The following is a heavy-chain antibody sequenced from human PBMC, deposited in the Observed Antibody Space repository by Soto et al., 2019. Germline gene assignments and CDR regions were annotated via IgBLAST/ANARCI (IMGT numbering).Heavy chain of an antibody. CDR3: AGRRAGDYYFDY. D-gene: IGHD1-26*01. CDR1: GGSVSSSSYY. CDR2: IYYTGST. J-gene: IGHJ4*02. Sequence: QLQLQESGPGLVKPSETLSLTCTVSGGSVSSSSYYWGWIRQPPGKGLEWIGTIYYTGSTSYSPSLKRRVTISVDTSKTQFSLNLSSVTATDTAVYYCAGRRAGDYYFDYWGQGTLVTASS. V-gene: IGHV4-39*01.